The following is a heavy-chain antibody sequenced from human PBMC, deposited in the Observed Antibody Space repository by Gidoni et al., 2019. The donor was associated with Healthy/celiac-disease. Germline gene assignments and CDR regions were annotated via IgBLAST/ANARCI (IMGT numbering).Heavy chain of an antibody. D-gene: IGHD6-19*01. V-gene: IGHV1-69*01. J-gene: IGHJ4*02. CDR1: GGTCSSYA. CDR2: INPIFATA. CDR3: ARAEYSSGWYDDD. Sequence: QVQLVQSWAEVKKPGCSVKVSCQASGGTCSSYAISGVRQAHGQGLEWMVGINPIFATANYAQKFQGRVTITADESTSTAYMGLSSLRSEDTAVYYCARAEYSSGWYDDDWGQGTLVTVSS.